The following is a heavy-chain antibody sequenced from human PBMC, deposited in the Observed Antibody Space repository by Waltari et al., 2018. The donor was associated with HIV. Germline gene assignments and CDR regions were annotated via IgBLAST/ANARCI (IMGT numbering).Heavy chain of an antibody. J-gene: IGHJ4*02. Sequence: VQLVESGGGVVQPGGSLRLSCAASGFTFSSFGIHWVRQAPGCGLQWVAGVWYDGGDKFYAESVKGRFSISRDNSRNTVFLQMNRLRVEDTALYYCARDKAPYSTSSAVDYWGQGTLVTVSS. D-gene: IGHD6-6*01. CDR1: GFTFSSFG. CDR2: VWYDGGDK. CDR3: ARDKAPYSTSSAVDY. V-gene: IGHV3-33*01.